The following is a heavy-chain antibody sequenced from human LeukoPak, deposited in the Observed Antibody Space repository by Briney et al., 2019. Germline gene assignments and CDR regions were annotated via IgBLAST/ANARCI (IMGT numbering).Heavy chain of an antibody. Sequence: PSETLSLTCTVSGGSISSYYWSWIRQPPGKGLEWIGYIYYSGSTNYNPSLKSRVTISVDTSKNQFSLKMSSVTAADTAVYFCARGADSSGYEPLDVWGKGTTVTVSS. V-gene: IGHV4-59*01. CDR3: ARGADSSGYEPLDV. CDR1: GGSISSYY. J-gene: IGHJ6*04. D-gene: IGHD3-22*01. CDR2: IYYSGST.